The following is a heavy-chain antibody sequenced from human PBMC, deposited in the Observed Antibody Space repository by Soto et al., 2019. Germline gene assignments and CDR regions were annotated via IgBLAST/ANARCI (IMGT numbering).Heavy chain of an antibody. CDR1: GGSFSGYY. V-gene: IGHV4-34*01. J-gene: IGHJ4*02. D-gene: IGHD6-19*01. CDR3: ARGWGSGWSRSLVDY. CDR2: INHSGST. Sequence: QVQLQQWGAGLLKPSATLSLTCAVYGGSFSGYYWSWIRQPPGKGLEWIGEINHSGSTNYNPSLKSRVTISVDTSKNQFSLKLSSVTAADTAVYYCARGWGSGWSRSLVDYWGQGTLVTVSS.